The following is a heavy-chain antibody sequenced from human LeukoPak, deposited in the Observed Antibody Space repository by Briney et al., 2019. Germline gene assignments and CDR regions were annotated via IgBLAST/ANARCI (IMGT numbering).Heavy chain of an antibody. CDR2: ISGSGGST. V-gene: IGHV3-23*01. CDR3: GYSGYDPYFDY. D-gene: IGHD5-12*01. CDR1: GFTFSSYA. Sequence: PGGSLRLSCAASGFTFSSYAMSWVRQAPGKGLEWVSAISGSGGSTYYADSVKGRFTISRDNAKNSLYLQMNSLRAEDTAVYYCGYSGYDPYFDYWGQGTLVTVSS. J-gene: IGHJ4*02.